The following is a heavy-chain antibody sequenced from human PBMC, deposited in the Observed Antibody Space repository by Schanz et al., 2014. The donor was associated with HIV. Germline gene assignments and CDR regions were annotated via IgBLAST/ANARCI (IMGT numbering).Heavy chain of an antibody. Sequence: QVQLVQSGAEVKKPGSSVKVSCKASGGTFSIYAISWVRQAPGQGLEWMGGIIPIFGTANYAQKFQGRVTIIADESTSTAYMELSSLRSADTAVYFCARAAFSGEYYYGMDVWGQGTTVTVSS. V-gene: IGHV1-69*01. D-gene: IGHD3-3*02. J-gene: IGHJ6*02. CDR3: ARAAFSGEYYYGMDV. CDR2: IIPIFGTA. CDR1: GGTFSIYA.